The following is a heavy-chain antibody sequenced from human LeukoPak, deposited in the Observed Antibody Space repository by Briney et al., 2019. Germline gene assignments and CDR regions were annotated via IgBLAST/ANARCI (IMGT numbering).Heavy chain of an antibody. D-gene: IGHD1-7*01. CDR3: ARNYHAFDI. Sequence: GGSLRLSCAASGFTFSSYSMNWVRQAPGKGLEWVSYISSSSSTIYYADSVKGRFTISRDDAKNSLYPQMNSLRAEDTAVYYCARNYHAFDIWGQGTMVTVSS. CDR2: ISSSSSTI. J-gene: IGHJ3*02. V-gene: IGHV3-48*01. CDR1: GFTFSSYS.